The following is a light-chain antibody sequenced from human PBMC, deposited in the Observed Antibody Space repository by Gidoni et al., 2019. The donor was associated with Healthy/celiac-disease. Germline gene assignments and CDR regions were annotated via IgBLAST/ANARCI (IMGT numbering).Light chain of an antibody. J-gene: IGKJ4*01. V-gene: IGKV3-15*01. Sequence: DIVMTQSPATLSVSPGERATLSCRASQSVSSNLAWYQQKPGQAPRRLIYGASTRATGIPARFSGSGSGTEFNLNISSLQSEDFAVYYCQQYNNWPLTFGGGTKVEIK. CDR1: QSVSSN. CDR2: GAS. CDR3: QQYNNWPLT.